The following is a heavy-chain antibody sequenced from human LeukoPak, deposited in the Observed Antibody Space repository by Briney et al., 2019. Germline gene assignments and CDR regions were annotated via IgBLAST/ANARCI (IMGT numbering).Heavy chain of an antibody. CDR1: GYTFTSYD. D-gene: IGHD3-22*01. CDR2: MNPNSGNT. V-gene: IGHV1-8*01. Sequence: ASVKVSCKASGYTFTSYDINWVRQATGQRLEWMGWMNPNSGNTGYAQKFQGRVTMTRNTSISTAYMELSSLRSEDTAVYYCARGAHYYDSSGYYWVFDYWGQGTLVTVSS. J-gene: IGHJ4*02. CDR3: ARGAHYYDSSGYYWVFDY.